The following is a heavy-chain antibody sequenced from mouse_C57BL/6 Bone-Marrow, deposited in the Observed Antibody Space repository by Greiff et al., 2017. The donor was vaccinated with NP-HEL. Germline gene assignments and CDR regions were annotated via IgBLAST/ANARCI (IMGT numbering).Heavy chain of an antibody. Sequence: EVQGVESGGDLVKPGGSLKLSCAASGFTFSSYGMSWVRQTPDKRLEWVATISDGGSYTYYPDNVKGRFTISRDNAKNNLYLQMSHLKSEDTAMYYCARELTGTYFDVWGTGTTVTVSS. J-gene: IGHJ1*03. V-gene: IGHV5-4*01. CDR2: ISDGGSYT. CDR3: ARELTGTYFDV. D-gene: IGHD4-1*01. CDR1: GFTFSSYG.